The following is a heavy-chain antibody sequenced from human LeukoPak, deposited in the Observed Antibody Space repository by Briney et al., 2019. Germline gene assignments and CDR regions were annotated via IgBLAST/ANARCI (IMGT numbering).Heavy chain of an antibody. CDR3: ARGPFRIVVVITTDDAFDI. V-gene: IGHV4-34*01. Sequence: GSLRLSCAASGFTFSSYAMSWVRQAPGKGLEWIGEINHSGSTNCNPSLKSRVTISVDTSKNQFSLKLSSVTAADTAVYYCARGPFRIVVVITTDDAFDIWGQGTMVTVSS. CDR2: INHSGST. CDR1: GFTFSSYA. J-gene: IGHJ3*02. D-gene: IGHD3-22*01.